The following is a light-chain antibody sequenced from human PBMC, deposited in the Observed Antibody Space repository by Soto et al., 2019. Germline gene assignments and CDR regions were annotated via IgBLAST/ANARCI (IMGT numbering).Light chain of an antibody. J-gene: IGKJ4*01. CDR3: QQAKRPPFT. CDR2: AAS. CDR1: QYIATY. V-gene: IGKV1-39*01. Sequence: IQQTQSPSSQSASVGDRITITCRASQYIATYLHWYHQKPGPAPDLVVYAASSLQSGVPSRFRGSGAGTDFTLAISSLKPEDFATYYTQQAKRPPFTFGGGTKVDIK.